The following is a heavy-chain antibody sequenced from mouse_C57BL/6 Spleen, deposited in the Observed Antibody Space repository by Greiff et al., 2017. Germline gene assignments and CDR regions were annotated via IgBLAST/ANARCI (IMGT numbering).Heavy chain of an antibody. CDR3: ARSGSPYWYFDV. CDR2: INPYNGGT. V-gene: IGHV1-19*01. D-gene: IGHD3-2*02. Sequence: EVQLQQSGPVLVKPGASVKMSCKASGYTFTDYYMNWVKQSHGKSLEWIGVINPYNGGTSYNQKFKGKATLTVDKSSSTAYMELNSLTSEDSAVYCCARSGSPYWYFDVWGTGTTVTVSS. J-gene: IGHJ1*03. CDR1: GYTFTDYY.